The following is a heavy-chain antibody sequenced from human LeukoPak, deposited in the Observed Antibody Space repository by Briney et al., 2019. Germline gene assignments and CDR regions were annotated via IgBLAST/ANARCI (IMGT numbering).Heavy chain of an antibody. Sequence: GSLRLSCAASGFTFSSYAMHWVRQAPGKGLEWVAVISYDGSNKYYADSVKGRFTISRDNSKNTLYLQMNSLRAEDTAVYYCARGLPLLRFNWFDPWGQGTLVTVSS. CDR1: GFTFSSYA. CDR3: ARGLPLLRFNWFDP. V-gene: IGHV3-30-3*01. J-gene: IGHJ5*02. CDR2: ISYDGSNK. D-gene: IGHD1-26*01.